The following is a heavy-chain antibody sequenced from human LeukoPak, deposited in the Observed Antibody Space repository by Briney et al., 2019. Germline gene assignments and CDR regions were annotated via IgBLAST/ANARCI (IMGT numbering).Heavy chain of an antibody. Sequence: GGSLRLSCAASGFTFSSYWMSWVRQAPGKGLEWVANIKQDGSEKYYVDSVKGRFTISRDNAKNSLYLQMNSLRAEDTAVYYCVSEYHLLSRSYFDYWGQGTLVTVSS. CDR3: VSEYHLLSRSYFDY. D-gene: IGHD2-2*01. CDR1: GFTFSSYW. V-gene: IGHV3-7*01. J-gene: IGHJ4*02. CDR2: IKQDGSEK.